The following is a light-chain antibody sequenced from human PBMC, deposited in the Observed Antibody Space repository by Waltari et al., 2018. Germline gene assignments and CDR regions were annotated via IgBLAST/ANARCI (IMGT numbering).Light chain of an antibody. CDR1: NIGSKT. J-gene: IGLJ2*01. CDR3: QVWDSSTVV. V-gene: IGLV3-9*01. Sequence: SYELTQPLSVSVALGQTARITCGGNNIGSKTVHWYRQKPGQAPGLVIYRDSNRPSGIPERFSGSNSGNTATLTISRAQAGDEADYYCQVWDSSTVVFGGGTKLTVL. CDR2: RDS.